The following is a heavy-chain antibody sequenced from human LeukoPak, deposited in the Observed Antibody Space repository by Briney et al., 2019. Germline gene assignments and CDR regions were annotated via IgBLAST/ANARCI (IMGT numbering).Heavy chain of an antibody. D-gene: IGHD2-8*01. CDR3: AKGSTNARPYYFDY. V-gene: IGHV3-23*01. Sequence: PGGSLRLSCAASEFTFSTYVMSWVRQAPGRGLEWVSAIAGDSGSTYHADSVKGRFTISRDNSKNTLYLQMNSLRAEDTAVYYCAKGSTNARPYYFDYWGQGPLVTVSS. J-gene: IGHJ4*02. CDR2: IAGDSGST. CDR1: EFTFSTYV.